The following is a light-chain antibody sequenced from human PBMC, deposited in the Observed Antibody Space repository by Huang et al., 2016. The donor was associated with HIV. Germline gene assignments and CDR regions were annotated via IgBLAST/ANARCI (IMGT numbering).Light chain of an antibody. CDR1: QGAGTS. CDR3: QKYNSAPYT. J-gene: IGKJ2*01. Sequence: DIQMTQSPSSLSTSVGDRVTITCRASQGAGTSLAWYQQKPGKVPTLLIYAASTLRSGVPSRFSGSGSGTEFTLTISGLQPEDVATYYCQKYNSAPYTFGQGTRLDIK. V-gene: IGKV1-27*01. CDR2: AAS.